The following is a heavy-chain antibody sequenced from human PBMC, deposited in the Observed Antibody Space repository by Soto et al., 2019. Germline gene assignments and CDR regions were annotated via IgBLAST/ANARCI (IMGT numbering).Heavy chain of an antibody. V-gene: IGHV4-59*01. D-gene: IGHD1-26*01. CDR3: ARDDSGSYYRAYYYGMDV. CDR2: IYYSGST. CDR1: GGSISSYY. Sequence: PSETLSLTCTVSGGSISSYYWSWIRQPPGKGLEWIGYIYYSGSTNYNPSLKSRVTISVDTSKNQFSLKLSSVTAADTAVYYCARDDSGSYYRAYYYGMDVWGQGTTVTVSS. J-gene: IGHJ6*02.